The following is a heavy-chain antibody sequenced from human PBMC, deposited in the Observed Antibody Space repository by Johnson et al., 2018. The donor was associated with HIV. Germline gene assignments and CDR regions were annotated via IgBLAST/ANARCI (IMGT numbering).Heavy chain of an antibody. CDR2: ISYDGSNK. CDR3: ARDQVYFTGGVCYEVGASGAFDI. Sequence: QVQLVESGGGVVQPGRSLRLSCAASGFTFSSYAMHWVRQAPGKGLEWVAVISYDGSNKYYADSVKGRFTISRDNSNNTLYLQMNSLRAEDTAVYYCARDQVYFTGGVCYEVGASGAFDIWGQGTMVTVSS. D-gene: IGHD2-8*02. V-gene: IGHV3-30*04. CDR1: GFTFSSYA. J-gene: IGHJ3*02.